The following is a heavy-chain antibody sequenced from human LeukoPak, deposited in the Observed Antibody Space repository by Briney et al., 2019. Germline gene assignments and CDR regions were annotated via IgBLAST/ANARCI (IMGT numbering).Heavy chain of an antibody. CDR2: ISGSGSTI. J-gene: IGHJ4*02. CDR3: ARDWRNKGMDV. D-gene: IGHD5-18*01. V-gene: IGHV3-11*01. Sequence: GGSLRLSCAGSGFTLSDYYMTWIRQAPGKGLECLSYISGSGSTIYHADSVKGRFTTSRDNAKNSLYLQMDSLRAEDTAIYYCARDWRNKGMDVWGQGTLVTVSP. CDR1: GFTLSDYY.